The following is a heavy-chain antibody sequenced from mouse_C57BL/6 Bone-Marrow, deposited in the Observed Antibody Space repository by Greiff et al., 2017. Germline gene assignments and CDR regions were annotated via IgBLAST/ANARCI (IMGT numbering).Heavy chain of an antibody. V-gene: IGHV3-6*01. D-gene: IGHD1-1*01. CDR3: AREELRSWYFDV. J-gene: IGHJ1*03. CDR1: GYSITSGYY. CDR2: ISYDGSN. Sequence: DVKVEESGPGLVKPSQSLSLTCSVTGYSITSGYYWNWIRQFPGNKLEWMGYISYDGSNNYNPSLKNRISITRDTSKNQFFLKLNSVTTEDTATYDCAREELRSWYFDVWGTGTTVTVSS.